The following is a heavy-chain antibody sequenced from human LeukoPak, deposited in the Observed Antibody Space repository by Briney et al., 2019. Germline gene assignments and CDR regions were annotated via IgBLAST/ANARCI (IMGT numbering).Heavy chain of an antibody. CDR1: GYTFTSYG. V-gene: IGHV1-18*01. CDR3: ARDHLHYYDSSGWGYNDAFDI. J-gene: IGHJ3*02. CDR2: ISAYNGNT. Sequence: ASVKVSCKASGYTFTSYGISWVRQAPGQGLEWMGWISAYNGNTNYAQKLQGRVTMTTDTSTSTAYMELRSLRSDDAAVYYCARDHLHYYDSSGWGYNDAFDIWGQGTMVTVSS. D-gene: IGHD3-22*01.